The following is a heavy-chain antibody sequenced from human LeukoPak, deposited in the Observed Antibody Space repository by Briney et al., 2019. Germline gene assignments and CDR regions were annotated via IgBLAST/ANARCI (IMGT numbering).Heavy chain of an antibody. Sequence: GGSLRLSCSASGFTFSSYGMSWVRQAPGRGLEWVSGLSGSGGTTYYVDSVKGRFTISRDNSKNTLYLQMNSLRAEDTAVYFCARGGVDYYGSGTYYLMYYFDYWGQGALVTVSS. CDR2: LSGSGGTT. D-gene: IGHD3-10*01. J-gene: IGHJ4*02. CDR3: ARGGVDYYGSGTYYLMYYFDY. V-gene: IGHV3-23*01. CDR1: GFTFSSYG.